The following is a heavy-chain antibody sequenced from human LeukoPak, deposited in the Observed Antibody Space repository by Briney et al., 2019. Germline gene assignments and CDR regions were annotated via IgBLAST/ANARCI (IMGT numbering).Heavy chain of an antibody. D-gene: IGHD1-26*01. CDR2: IKQDGSEK. Sequence: GGSLRLSCAASGFSFSTYWMSWVRQAPGKGLEWVANIKQDGSEKYYVDSVKGRFTISRDNAKSSLYLQMNSLRAEDTAMYYCARGYSGSYFGGFDYWGQGTLVTVSS. CDR3: ARGYSGSYFGGFDY. CDR1: GFSFSTYW. V-gene: IGHV3-7*01. J-gene: IGHJ4*02.